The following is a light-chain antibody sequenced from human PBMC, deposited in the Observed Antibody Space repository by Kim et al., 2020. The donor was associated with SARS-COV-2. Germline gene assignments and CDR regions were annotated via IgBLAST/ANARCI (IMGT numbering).Light chain of an antibody. CDR3: QQRSNWSPT. J-gene: IGKJ4*01. CDR2: DAS. V-gene: IGKV3-11*01. Sequence: EIVLTQSPATLSLSPGERATLSCRASQSINNFLAWYQHRPGQAPRLLIYDASSRAADIPARFSGSGSGTDFTLTISSLEPEDFAVYYCQQRSNWSPTFGGGTKVDIK. CDR1: QSINNF.